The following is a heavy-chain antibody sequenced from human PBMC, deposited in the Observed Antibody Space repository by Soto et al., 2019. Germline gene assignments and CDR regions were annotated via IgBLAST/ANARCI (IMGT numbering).Heavy chain of an antibody. CDR1: GFTFSSYA. J-gene: IGHJ3*02. V-gene: IGHV3-23*01. CDR3: ARIHHSSDWSWAFDI. D-gene: IGHD6-19*01. CDR2: ISGSGGST. Sequence: GGSLRLSCAASGFTFSSYAMSWVRQAPEKGLEWVSAISGSGGSTYYADSEKGRFTISRDNSKNTLYLQMNSLRAEDTAVYYCARIHHSSDWSWAFDIWGQGTMVTVSS.